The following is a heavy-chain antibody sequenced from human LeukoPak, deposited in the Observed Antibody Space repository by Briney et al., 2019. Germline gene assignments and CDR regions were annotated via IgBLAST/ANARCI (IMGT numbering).Heavy chain of an antibody. Sequence: ASVKVSCKASGYTFTDYYIHWVRQAPGQGLEWMGWISGSTNYAQKFQGRVTMTRDTSISTAYMELDTLRSDDTAVYYCARSTTVTSSWFDPWGQGTLVTVSS. CDR2: ISGST. CDR3: ARSTTVTSSWFDP. V-gene: IGHV1-2*02. CDR1: GYTFTDYY. J-gene: IGHJ5*02. D-gene: IGHD4-17*01.